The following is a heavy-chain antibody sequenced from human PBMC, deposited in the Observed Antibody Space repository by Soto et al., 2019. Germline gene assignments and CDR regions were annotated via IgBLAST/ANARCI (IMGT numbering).Heavy chain of an antibody. J-gene: IGHJ4*02. D-gene: IGHD3-10*01. Sequence: GGSLRLSCAASGFTFSSYAMSWVRQAPGKGLEWVSAISGSGGSTYYADSVKGRFTISRDNSKNTLYLQMNSLRAEDTAVYYCAKDGAMVRGVIISPFDYWGQGTLVTVSS. CDR1: GFTFSSYA. CDR3: AKDGAMVRGVIISPFDY. V-gene: IGHV3-23*01. CDR2: ISGSGGST.